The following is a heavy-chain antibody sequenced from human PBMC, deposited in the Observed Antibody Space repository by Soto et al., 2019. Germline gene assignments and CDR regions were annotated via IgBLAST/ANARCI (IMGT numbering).Heavy chain of an antibody. Sequence: GSLRLSCAASGFTFSSYAMSWARQAPGKGLEWVSAISGSGGSTYYADSVKGRFTISRDNSKNTLYLQMNSLRAEDTAVYYCAKGSGIAASFDYYYYYGMDVWGQGTTVTVYS. CDR3: AKGSGIAASFDYYYYYGMDV. J-gene: IGHJ6*02. D-gene: IGHD6-13*01. CDR1: GFTFSSYA. V-gene: IGHV3-23*01. CDR2: ISGSGGST.